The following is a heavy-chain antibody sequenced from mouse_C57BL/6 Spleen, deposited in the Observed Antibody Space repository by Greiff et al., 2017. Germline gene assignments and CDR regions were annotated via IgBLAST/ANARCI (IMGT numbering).Heavy chain of an antibody. CDR2: IYPGDGDT. J-gene: IGHJ4*01. Sequence: VQVVESGPELVKPGASVKISCKASGYAFSSSWMNWVKQRPGKGLEWIGRIYPGDGDTNYNGKFKGKATLTADKSSSTAYMQLSSLTSEDSAVYFCARSPYGSSYAMDFWGPGTSVTVSS. CDR1: GYAFSSSW. D-gene: IGHD1-1*01. CDR3: ARSPYGSSYAMDF. V-gene: IGHV1-82*01.